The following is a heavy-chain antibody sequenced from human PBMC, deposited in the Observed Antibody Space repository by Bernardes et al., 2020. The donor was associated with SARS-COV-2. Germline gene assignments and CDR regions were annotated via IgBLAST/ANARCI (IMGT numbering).Heavy chain of an antibody. CDR3: AKERDSSGYFDY. CDR2: INYSGGRT. D-gene: IGHD3-22*01. CDR1: GFTFRSYA. V-gene: IGHV3-23*01. Sequence: GSLRLSCAASGFTFRSYAMSWVRQAPGKGLEWVSAINYSGGRTYYADSVKGRFTTSRDNSKNTLYLQMNSLRVEDTAVYYCAKERDSSGYFDYWGQGTLVTVSA. J-gene: IGHJ4*02.